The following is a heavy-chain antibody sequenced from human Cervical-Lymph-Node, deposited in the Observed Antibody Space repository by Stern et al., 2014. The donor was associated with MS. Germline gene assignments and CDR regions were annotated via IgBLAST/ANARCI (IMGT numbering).Heavy chain of an antibody. Sequence: EVQLVESGGGLVKPGGSLRLSCAASGFTFSSYSMNWVRQAQGKGLEWVSSISSSSSYIYYADSVKGRFTISRDNAKNSLYLQMNSLRAEDTAVYYCAREEFGELTAYFDYWGQGTLVTVSS. J-gene: IGHJ4*02. D-gene: IGHD3-10*01. V-gene: IGHV3-21*01. CDR1: GFTFSSYS. CDR2: ISSSSSYI. CDR3: AREEFGELTAYFDY.